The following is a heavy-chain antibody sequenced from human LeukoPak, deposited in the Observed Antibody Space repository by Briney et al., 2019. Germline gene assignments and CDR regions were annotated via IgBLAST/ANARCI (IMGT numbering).Heavy chain of an antibody. Sequence: ASVKVSCKASGYTFTSYDINWVRQAPGQGLEWMGWISAYNGNTNYAQKLQGRVTMTTDTSTSTAYMELRSLRSDDTAVYYCARGGGTSSPVVVYYFDYWGQGTLVTVSS. V-gene: IGHV1-18*01. CDR1: GYTFTSYD. D-gene: IGHD3-16*01. J-gene: IGHJ4*02. CDR2: ISAYNGNT. CDR3: ARGGGTSSPVVVYYFDY.